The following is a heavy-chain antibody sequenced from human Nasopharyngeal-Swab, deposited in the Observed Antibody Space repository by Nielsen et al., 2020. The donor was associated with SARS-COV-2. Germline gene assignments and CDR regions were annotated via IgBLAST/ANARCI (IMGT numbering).Heavy chain of an antibody. CDR2: IKQDGSEK. D-gene: IGHD3-16*02. Sequence: GVLKISCAASGFSFSTYWMTWVRQAPGKGLEWVANIKQDGSEKYYVDSVKGRFTVSRDNPKNLLYLQVNSPRAEDTAVYYCARQGVFVPAYFHQYYMDVWGKGTTVTVSS. CDR3: ARQGVFVPAYFHQYYMDV. V-gene: IGHV3-7*03. CDR1: GFSFSTYW. J-gene: IGHJ6*03.